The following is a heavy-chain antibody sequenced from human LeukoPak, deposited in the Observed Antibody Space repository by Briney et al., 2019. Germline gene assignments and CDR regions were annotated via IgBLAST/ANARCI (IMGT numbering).Heavy chain of an antibody. CDR3: ARAEDQLLYGGWFDP. CDR2: IYTSGST. J-gene: IGHJ5*02. CDR1: GGSISSYY. V-gene: IGHV4-4*07. D-gene: IGHD2-2*02. Sequence: SETLSLTCTVSGGSISSYYWSWIRQPAGKGLEWIGRIYTSGSTNYNPSLKSRVTMSVDTSKNQFSLKLSSVTAADTAVHYCARAEDQLLYGGWFDPWGQGTLVTVSS.